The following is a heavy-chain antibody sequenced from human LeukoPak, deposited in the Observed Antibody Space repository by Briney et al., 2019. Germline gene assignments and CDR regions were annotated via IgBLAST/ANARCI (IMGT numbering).Heavy chain of an antibody. CDR1: GDSIRRSTYY. CDR3: ATDPLRVTATRGTDY. J-gene: IGHJ4*02. V-gene: IGHV4-39*01. D-gene: IGHD1-7*01. Sequence: SETLSLTCTVSGDSIRRSTYYWGWIRQPPGKGLEWIGAIYYGGSTYYNPSSGRTYCNPSLKRRVTISVDTSKNQFSLNLSSVTAADTPVYYCATDPLRVTATRGTDYWGQGVLVSVSS. CDR2: IYYGGSTYYNPSSGRT.